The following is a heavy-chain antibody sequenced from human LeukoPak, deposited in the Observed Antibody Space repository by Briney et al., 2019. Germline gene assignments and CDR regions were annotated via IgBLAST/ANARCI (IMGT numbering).Heavy chain of an antibody. D-gene: IGHD3-22*01. CDR1: GGSISSGGYY. Sequence: SETLSLTCTVSGGSISSGGYYWSWVRQHPGEGLEWIVYIYYSGGTYYNPSLKSRVTISVDTSKNQFSLKLSSLPAADTAVYYCARGSPYYDSSGYYLNWFDPWGQGTLVSVSS. V-gene: IGHV4-31*03. CDR2: IYYSGGT. J-gene: IGHJ5*02. CDR3: ARGSPYYDSSGYYLNWFDP.